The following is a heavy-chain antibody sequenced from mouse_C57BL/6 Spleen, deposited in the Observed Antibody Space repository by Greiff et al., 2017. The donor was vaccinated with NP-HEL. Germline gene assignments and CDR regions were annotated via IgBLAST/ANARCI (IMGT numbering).Heavy chain of an antibody. CDR2: INPNYGTT. V-gene: IGHV1-39*01. D-gene: IGHD1-1*01. CDR3: ARTRDYGSSYVFAY. J-gene: IGHJ3*01. CDR1: GYSFTDYN. Sequence: EVQLQESGPELVKPGASVKISCKASGYSFTDYNMNWVKQSNGKSLEWIGVINPNYGTTSYNQKFKGKATLTVDQSSSTAYMQLNSLTSEDSAVYYCARTRDYGSSYVFAYWGQGTLVTVSA.